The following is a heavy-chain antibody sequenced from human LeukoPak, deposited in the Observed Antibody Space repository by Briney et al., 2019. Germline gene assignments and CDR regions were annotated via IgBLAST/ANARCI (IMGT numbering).Heavy chain of an antibody. J-gene: IGHJ5*02. Sequence: SVKVSCKASGGTFSSYAISWVRQAPGQGLEWMGGIIPIFGTANYAQKFQGRVTITTDESTSTAYMELSSLRSEDTAVYYCARSPLSFYSSSWYRWFDPWGQGTLVTVSS. D-gene: IGHD6-13*01. CDR1: GGTFSSYA. CDR2: IIPIFGTA. CDR3: ARSPLSFYSSSWYRWFDP. V-gene: IGHV1-69*05.